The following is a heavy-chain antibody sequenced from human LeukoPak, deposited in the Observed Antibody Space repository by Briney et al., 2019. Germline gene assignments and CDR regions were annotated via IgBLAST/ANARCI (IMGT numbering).Heavy chain of an antibody. Sequence: PSQTLSLTCTVSGVSISSGGYYWSWIRQHPGKGLEWIGYIYYSGSTYYNPSLKSRVTISVNTSKNQFSLKLSSVTAADTAVYYCARCRDSYDFWSGTGGWFDPWGQGTLVTVPS. V-gene: IGHV4-31*03. CDR1: GVSISSGGYY. CDR3: ARCRDSYDFWSGTGGWFDP. J-gene: IGHJ5*02. CDR2: IYYSGST. D-gene: IGHD3/OR15-3a*01.